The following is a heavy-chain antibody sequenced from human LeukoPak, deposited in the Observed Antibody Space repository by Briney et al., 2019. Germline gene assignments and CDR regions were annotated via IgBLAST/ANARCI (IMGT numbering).Heavy chain of an antibody. Sequence: PSETLSLTCTVSGGSISSYYWSWIRQPPGKGLERIGYIYYSGSTNYNPSLKSRVTISVDTSKNQFSLKLSSVTAADTAVYYCARDRGGSYSWFDPWGQGTLVTVSS. J-gene: IGHJ5*02. CDR3: ARDRGGSYSWFDP. CDR2: IYYSGST. V-gene: IGHV4-59*01. D-gene: IGHD1-26*01. CDR1: GGSISSYY.